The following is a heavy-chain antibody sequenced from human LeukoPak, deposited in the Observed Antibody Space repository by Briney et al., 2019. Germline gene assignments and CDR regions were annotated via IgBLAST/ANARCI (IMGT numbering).Heavy chain of an antibody. J-gene: IGHJ4*02. CDR2: ISSSSSTI. Sequence: GGSLRLSCAASGFTFSSYSMNWVRQAPGKGLEWVSYISSSSSTIYYADSVKGRFTISRDNAKNSLYLQMNSLRAEDTAVYYCARIGSRVDYWGQGTLVTVSS. CDR1: GFTFSSYS. CDR3: ARIGSRVDY. D-gene: IGHD5/OR15-5a*01. V-gene: IGHV3-48*04.